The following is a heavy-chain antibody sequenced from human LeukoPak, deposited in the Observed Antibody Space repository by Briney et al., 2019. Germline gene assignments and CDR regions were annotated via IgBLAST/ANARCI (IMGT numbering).Heavy chain of an antibody. J-gene: IGHJ4*02. CDR2: IKQDGCEK. D-gene: IGHD3-10*01. V-gene: IGHV3-7*01. CDR1: GFTFSSYR. CDR3: ARDGETLVDY. Sequence: PGGSLRLSCAASGFTFSSYRMSWVRQAPGKGLEWVANIKQDGCEKYYVDSVKGRFTISRDNAKNSLYLQMNSLRAEDTAVYYCARDGETLVDYWGQGTLSPSPQ.